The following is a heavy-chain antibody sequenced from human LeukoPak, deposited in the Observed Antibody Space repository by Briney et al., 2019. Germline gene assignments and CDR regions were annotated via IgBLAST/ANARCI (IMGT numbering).Heavy chain of an antibody. J-gene: IGHJ3*02. CDR1: GGSISSYY. V-gene: IGHV4-59*07. CDR3: ARAGLDAFDI. Sequence: SDTLSLICTVSGGSISSYYWSWIRQPPGKGLEWIGYIYYSGSTNYNPSLKSRVTISVDTSKNQFSLKLSSVTAADTAVYYCARAGLDAFDIWGQGTMVTVSS. CDR2: IYYSGST.